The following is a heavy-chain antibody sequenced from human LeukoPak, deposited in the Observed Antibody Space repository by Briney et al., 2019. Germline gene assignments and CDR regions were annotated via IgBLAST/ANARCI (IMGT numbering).Heavy chain of an antibody. D-gene: IGHD3-10*01. CDR3: ASFLWFGESEEGYYFDY. CDR2: IYYSGST. CDR1: GGSISSSNYY. V-gene: IGHV4-39*01. J-gene: IGHJ4*02. Sequence: PSETLSLTCTVSGGSISSSNYYWGWIRQPPGKGLEWIGSIYYSGSTYYNPSLKSRVTISVDTSKNQFSLKLSSVTAADTAVYYCASFLWFGESEEGYYFDYWGQGTLVTVSS.